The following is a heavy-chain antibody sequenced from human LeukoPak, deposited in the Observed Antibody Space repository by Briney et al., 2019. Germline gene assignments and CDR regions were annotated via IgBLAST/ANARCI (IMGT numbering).Heavy chain of an antibody. CDR3: ARPGGSWYPKRFTYYFDY. D-gene: IGHD6-13*01. CDR1: GYSFPTHW. V-gene: IGHV5-51*01. CDR2: IYPGDSDT. Sequence: GESLKISCKGSGYSFPTHWIGWVRQMPGKGLEWLGIIYPGDSDTRYSPSFQGQVTISADKSISTAYLQWSSLKASDTAMYYCARPGGSWYPKRFTYYFDYWGQGTLVTVSS. J-gene: IGHJ4*02.